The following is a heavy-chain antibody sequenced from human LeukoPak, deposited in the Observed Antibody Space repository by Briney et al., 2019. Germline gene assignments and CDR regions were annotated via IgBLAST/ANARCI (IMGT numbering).Heavy chain of an antibody. Sequence: PGGSLRLSCAASGFTFSSYSMNWVRQAPGKGLEWVSYISSSSSTIYYADSVKGRFTISRDNAKNSLYLQMNSLRAEDTAVYYCARESHYYDSSGYSLDWGQGTLDTVSS. CDR1: GFTFSSYS. J-gene: IGHJ4*02. D-gene: IGHD3-22*01. CDR2: ISSSSSTI. V-gene: IGHV3-48*01. CDR3: ARESHYYDSSGYSLD.